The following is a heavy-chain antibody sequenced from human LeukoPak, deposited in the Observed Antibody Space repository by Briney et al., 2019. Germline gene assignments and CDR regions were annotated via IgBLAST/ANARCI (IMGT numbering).Heavy chain of an antibody. CDR3: ERSRGALAVAGLDY. CDR2: ISSSSRST. J-gene: IGHJ4*02. Sequence: GGSLRLSCAASGFTFSSYTMNWVRQAPGKGLEWVSSISSSSRSTYYAHSVRGRFTTSRDTAKNSLFLQMNSLRAEDTAVYYCERSRGALAVAGLDYWGEGALVSVSS. D-gene: IGHD2-15*01. CDR1: GFTFSSYT. V-gene: IGHV3-21*01.